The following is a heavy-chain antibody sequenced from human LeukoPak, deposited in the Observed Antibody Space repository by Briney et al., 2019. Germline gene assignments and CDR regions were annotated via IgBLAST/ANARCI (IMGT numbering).Heavy chain of an antibody. Sequence: GGSLRLSCAASGFTFSNAWMSWVRQAPGKGLECISDISADGRSTRYSDSVKGRFTISRDNAKYSLFLQMDSLKGEDTAVYYCASRSITWYKRDNWFDPWGQGTLVTVSS. D-gene: IGHD1-1*01. CDR1: GFTFSNAW. CDR3: ASRSITWYKRDNWFDP. CDR2: ISADGRST. V-gene: IGHV3-11*04. J-gene: IGHJ5*02.